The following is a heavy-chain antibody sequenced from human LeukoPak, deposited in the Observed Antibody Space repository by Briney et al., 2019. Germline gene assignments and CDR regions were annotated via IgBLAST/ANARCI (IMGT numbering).Heavy chain of an antibody. CDR2: ISYDGSNE. Sequence: ETGGSLRLSCAASGFTFISYGVHWVRQAPGKGLEWVAVISYDGSNEYYADSVKGRFTISRDDSKNTLYLQMNSLRDEDTAVYYCAKGGWASGWSSLDSWGQGTLVTVSS. V-gene: IGHV3-30*18. CDR3: AKGGWASGWSSLDS. J-gene: IGHJ4*02. D-gene: IGHD6-19*01. CDR1: GFTFISYG.